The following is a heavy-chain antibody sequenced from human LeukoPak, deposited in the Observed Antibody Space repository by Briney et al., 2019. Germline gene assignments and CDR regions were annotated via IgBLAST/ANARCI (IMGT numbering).Heavy chain of an antibody. CDR2: MSAYNGNT. D-gene: IGHD5-18*01. CDR3: AKAPQEDSYSPYYFAY. CDR1: GYTFTSYG. Sequence: ASVRLSCKAPGYTFTSYGMSWVRQAPGEGLEWIGWMSAYNGNTKYAQMLQGRLTMTTDTSTSTAYMELRSLRSDDTAVYYCAKAPQEDSYSPYYFAYWGQGTLVTVSP. V-gene: IGHV1-18*01. J-gene: IGHJ4*02.